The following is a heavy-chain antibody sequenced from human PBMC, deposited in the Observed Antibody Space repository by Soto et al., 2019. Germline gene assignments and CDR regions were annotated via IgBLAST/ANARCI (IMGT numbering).Heavy chain of an antibody. V-gene: IGHV4-39*01. J-gene: IGHJ6*02. CDR1: VGSISSSSYY. CDR2: IYYSGST. D-gene: IGHD1-26*01. Sequence: SETLSLACTVSVGSISSSSYYWGWIRQPPGKGLEWIGSIYYSGSTYYNPSLKSRVTISVDTSKNQFSLKLSSVTAADTAVYYCATWEPHYGMDVWGQGTTVTVSS. CDR3: ATWEPHYGMDV.